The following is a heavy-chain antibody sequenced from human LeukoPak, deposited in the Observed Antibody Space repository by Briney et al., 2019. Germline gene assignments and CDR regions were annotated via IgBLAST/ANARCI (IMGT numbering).Heavy chain of an antibody. CDR1: GFTFDDYA. J-gene: IGHJ3*02. Sequence: HPGGSLRLSCAASGFTFDDYAMHWVRQAPGKGLEWVSGISWNSGSIGYADSVKGRLTISRDNAKNSLYLQMNSLRAEDTALYYCAKPLNDFLRLDAFDIWGQGTMVTVSS. V-gene: IGHV3-9*01. CDR3: AKPLNDFLRLDAFDI. CDR2: ISWNSGSI. D-gene: IGHD3-3*01.